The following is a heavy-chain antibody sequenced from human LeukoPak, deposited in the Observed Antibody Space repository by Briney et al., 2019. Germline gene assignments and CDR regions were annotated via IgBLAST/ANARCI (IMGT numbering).Heavy chain of an antibody. J-gene: IGHJ4*02. D-gene: IGHD3-22*01. V-gene: IGHV4-34*01. Sequence: SETLSLTCAVYGGSFSGYYWSWIRQPPGKGLEWIGEINHSGSTNYNPSLKSRVTISVDTSKNQFSLKLSSVTAADTAVYYCAGGYYYDSSGYFDYWGQGTLVTVSS. CDR1: GGSFSGYY. CDR2: INHSGST. CDR3: AGGYYYDSSGYFDY.